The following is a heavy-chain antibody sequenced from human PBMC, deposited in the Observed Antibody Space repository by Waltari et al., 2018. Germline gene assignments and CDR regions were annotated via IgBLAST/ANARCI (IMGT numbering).Heavy chain of an antibody. Sequence: EVQLVESGGGSVEPGRSLRLSCVDSEFPTMDCAMHWIRQVPGDGLEGVSGIFGNDAKRDYLDSVRGRCTISRDKAKHSLYLQMNSLRAEDTALYYCVKDTSPGGLEQWGQGTLVTVSS. CDR2: IFGNDAKR. CDR3: VKDTSPGGLEQ. J-gene: IGHJ4*02. V-gene: IGHV3-9*02. CDR1: EFPTMDCA. D-gene: IGHD3-16*01.